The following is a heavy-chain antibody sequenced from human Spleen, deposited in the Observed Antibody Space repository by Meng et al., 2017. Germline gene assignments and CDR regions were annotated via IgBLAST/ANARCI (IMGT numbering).Heavy chain of an antibody. CDR2: IYTSGST. Sequence: SETLSLTCTVSGGSISSYYWSWIRQPAGKGLEWIGRIYTSGSTNYNPSLKSRVTISLDTSKNQFSLKLTSVTAADTAVYYCARHMILNYYYGVDVWGQGTTVTVSS. V-gene: IGHV4-4*07. CDR3: ARHMILNYYYGVDV. J-gene: IGHJ6*02. D-gene: IGHD3-16*01. CDR1: GGSISSYY.